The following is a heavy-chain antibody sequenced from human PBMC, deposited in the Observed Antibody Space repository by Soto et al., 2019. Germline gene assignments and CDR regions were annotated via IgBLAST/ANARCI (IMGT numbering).Heavy chain of an antibody. Sequence: SETLSLTCTVSGGSISSGGYYWSWIRQHPGKGLEWIGYIYYSGSTYYNPSLKSRVTISVDTSKNQSSLKLSSVTAADTAVYYCARVGAGALPAAIFDYWGQGTLVTVSS. V-gene: IGHV4-31*03. CDR3: ARVGAGALPAAIFDY. CDR2: IYYSGST. CDR1: GGSISSGGYY. D-gene: IGHD2-2*01. J-gene: IGHJ4*02.